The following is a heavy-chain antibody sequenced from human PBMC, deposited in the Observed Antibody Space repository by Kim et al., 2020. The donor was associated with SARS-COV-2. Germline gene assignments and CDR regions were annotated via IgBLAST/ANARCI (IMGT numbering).Heavy chain of an antibody. D-gene: IGHD2-2*01. CDR1: GFTFSSYG. CDR3: AKWAPVVPFDY. CDR2: ISYDGSNK. Sequence: GGSLRLSCAASGFTFSSYGMHWVRQAPGKGLEWVAVISYDGSNKYYADSVKGRFTISRDNSKNTLYLQMNSLRAEDTAVYYCAKWAPVVPFDYWGQGTLVTVSS. V-gene: IGHV3-30*18. J-gene: IGHJ4*02.